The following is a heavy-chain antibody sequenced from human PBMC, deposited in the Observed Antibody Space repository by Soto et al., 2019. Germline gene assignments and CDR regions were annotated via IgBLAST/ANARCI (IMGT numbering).Heavy chain of an antibody. CDR2: IRSATDGGTT. V-gene: IGHV3-15*07. J-gene: IGHJ4*02. CDR3: SHGYYQYFNS. D-gene: IGHD5-18*01. CDR1: GVTLTSVW. Sequence: GGSLRLSCAVSGVTLTSVWMNWIRQAPGKGPEWVGRIRSATDGGTTDYAAPVKGRFTISRHDSENTLYLQMNSLKSEDTAVYYCSHGYYQYFNSWGQGTPVTVSS.